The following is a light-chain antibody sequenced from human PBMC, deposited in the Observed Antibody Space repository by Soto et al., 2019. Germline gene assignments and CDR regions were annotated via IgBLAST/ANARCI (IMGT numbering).Light chain of an antibody. V-gene: IGKV1-39*01. CDR3: QQSYSTPRT. CDR2: AAS. Sequence: DIQMTQSPSSLSASVGDGVTITCRASQSISSYLNWYQQKPGKAPELLIYAASCLQRGVPSRFSGSGSGTDFTLTISSLQPEDFATYDCQQSYSTPRTFGQGTKV. CDR1: QSISSY. J-gene: IGKJ1*01.